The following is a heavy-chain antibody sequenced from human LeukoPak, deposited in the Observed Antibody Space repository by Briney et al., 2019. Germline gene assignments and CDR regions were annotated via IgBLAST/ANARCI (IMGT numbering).Heavy chain of an antibody. CDR2: IIPIFGTA. CDR1: GGTFSSYA. D-gene: IGHD6-6*01. V-gene: IGHV1-69*05. J-gene: IGHJ5*02. CDR3: ARYGIAARPGGNWFDP. Sequence: EASVKVSCKASGGTFSSYAISWVRQAAGQGLEWMGWIIPIFGTANYAQKFQGRVTITTDEATSTAYMELSSLRSEDTAVYYCARYGIAARPGGNWFDPWGQGTLVTVSS.